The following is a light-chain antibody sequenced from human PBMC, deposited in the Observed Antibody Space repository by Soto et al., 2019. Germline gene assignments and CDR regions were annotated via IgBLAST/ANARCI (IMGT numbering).Light chain of an antibody. Sequence: QSVLSQPPSVSVAPGQRVTISCTGSSSNIGAGYDVHWYQQLPGVAPKLLIYGNNNRPSGVPDRFSCSRSGTSASLAIIGLQTEDEGDYYCQSFDSSHYVIGSGTKVTVL. J-gene: IGLJ1*01. CDR3: QSFDSSHYV. CDR1: SSNIGAGYD. CDR2: GNN. V-gene: IGLV1-40*01.